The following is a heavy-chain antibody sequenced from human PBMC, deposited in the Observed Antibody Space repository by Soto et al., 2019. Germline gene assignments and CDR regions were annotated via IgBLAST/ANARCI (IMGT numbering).Heavy chain of an antibody. CDR1: GGSISSSSYY. V-gene: IGHV4-39*01. CDR2: IYYSGST. CDR3: ARHPQRITIAAH. Sequence: SGTLSLTCTVSGGSISSSSYYWGWIRQPPGKGLEWIGSIYYSGSTYYNPSLKSRVTISVDTSKNQFSLKLSSVTAADTAVYYCARHPQRITIAAHWGQGTLVTVSS. D-gene: IGHD3-3*01. J-gene: IGHJ4*02.